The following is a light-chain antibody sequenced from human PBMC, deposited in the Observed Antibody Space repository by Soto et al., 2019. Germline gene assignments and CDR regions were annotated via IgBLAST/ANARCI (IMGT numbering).Light chain of an antibody. J-gene: IGKJ5*01. CDR3: QQSYNIPLT. CDR1: QSSSNY. V-gene: IGKV1-39*01. CDR2: LAS. Sequence: IQITPSPSSLSASVGDRVIITRRAGQSSSNYLNWREQKPGKAPKLLIYLASGLQSGVPSRFSGSGSGTDFTLTISSLQPEDFATYYCQQSYNIPLTFGQGTRLEIK.